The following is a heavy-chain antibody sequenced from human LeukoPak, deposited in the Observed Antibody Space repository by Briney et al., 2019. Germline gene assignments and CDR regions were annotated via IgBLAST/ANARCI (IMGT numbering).Heavy chain of an antibody. Sequence: ASVKVSCKASGYRFTSYYIHWVRQAPGQGLEWMGIIDPSGGGTNYARKFQGRVIMTRDTSTRTVYMELSSLRSEDTAVYYCASLGSGSSPIVDFDYWGQGSLVTVSS. D-gene: IGHD3-10*01. CDR3: ASLGSGSSPIVDFDY. CDR1: GYRFTSYY. J-gene: IGHJ4*02. CDR2: IDPSGGGT. V-gene: IGHV1-46*01.